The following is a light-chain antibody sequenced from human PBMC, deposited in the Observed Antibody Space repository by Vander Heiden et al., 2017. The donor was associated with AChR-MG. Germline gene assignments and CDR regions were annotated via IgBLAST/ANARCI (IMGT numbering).Light chain of an antibody. CDR2: KDS. Sequence: SYELTQPPSVPVSPGQTARTTCSGDELPKQYAYWYQQKPGQAPVLVIYKDSERPSGIPERFSGSSSGTTVTLTISGVQAEDEADYYCQSADSSGTYVVFGGGTKLTVL. V-gene: IGLV3-25*03. CDR1: ELPKQY. J-gene: IGLJ2*01. CDR3: QSADSSGTYVV.